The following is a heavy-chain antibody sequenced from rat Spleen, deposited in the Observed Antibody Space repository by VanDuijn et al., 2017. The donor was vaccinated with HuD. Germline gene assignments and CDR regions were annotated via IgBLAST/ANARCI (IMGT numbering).Heavy chain of an antibody. CDR3: ARGDYSSYIYDWFAY. Sequence: EVQLVESDGGLVQPGRSLKLSCAASGFTFSDYYMAWVRQAPTKGLEWVATISYDGSSTYYRDSVKGRFTISRDNAKSTLYLQMDSLRSEETATYYCARGDYSSYIYDWFAYWGQGTLVTVSS. J-gene: IGHJ3*01. V-gene: IGHV5-29*01. CDR1: GFTFSDYY. D-gene: IGHD1-2*01. CDR2: ISYDGSST.